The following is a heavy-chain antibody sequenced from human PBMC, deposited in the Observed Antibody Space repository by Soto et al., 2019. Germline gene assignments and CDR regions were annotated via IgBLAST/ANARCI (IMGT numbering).Heavy chain of an antibody. D-gene: IGHD3-9*01. CDR1: GLTFSNYA. Sequence: EGSLGLTCAASGLTFSNYAMTWVRQAPGKGLQWVSAISGSGSSTKYADSVKGRFTISRDNSKSTLYLQMNSLRGEDTAVYFCAGGFYTTGYRVDHWGQGTMVPVS. CDR3: AGGFYTTGYRVDH. J-gene: IGHJ4*02. V-gene: IGHV3-23*01. CDR2: ISGSGSST.